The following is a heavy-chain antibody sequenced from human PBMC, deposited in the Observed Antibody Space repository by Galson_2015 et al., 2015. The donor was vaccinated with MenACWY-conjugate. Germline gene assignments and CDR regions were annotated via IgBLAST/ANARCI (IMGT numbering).Heavy chain of an antibody. CDR3: AEASSADPSVLYSWFLH. D-gene: IGHD6-19*01. V-gene: IGHV3-23*01. CDR2: ISGSGGGK. CDR1: GFIFSNYG. Sequence: SLRLSCAASGFIFSNYGMTWVRQAPGKGLEWVSTISGSGGGKYYADSVKGRFTISRDNSENTLYLQMSSLRAEDTAVYYCAEASSADPSVLYSWFLHWGQGTLVTVSS. J-gene: IGHJ4*02.